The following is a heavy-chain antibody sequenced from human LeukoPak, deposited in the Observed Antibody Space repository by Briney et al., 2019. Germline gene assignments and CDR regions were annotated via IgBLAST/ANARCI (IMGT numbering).Heavy chain of an antibody. Sequence: GASVKASCKVSGYTLTELSMHWVRQAPGKGLEWMGGFDPEDGETIYAQKFQGRVTMTEDTSTDTAYMELSSLRSEDTAVYYCATGTIVVVPAAIGAFDYWGQGTLVTVSS. CDR3: ATGTIVVVPAAIGAFDY. J-gene: IGHJ4*02. V-gene: IGHV1-24*01. D-gene: IGHD2-2*01. CDR2: FDPEDGET. CDR1: GYTLTELS.